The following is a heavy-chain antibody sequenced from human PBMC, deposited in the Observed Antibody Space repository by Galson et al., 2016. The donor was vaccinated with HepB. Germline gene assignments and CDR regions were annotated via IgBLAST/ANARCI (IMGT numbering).Heavy chain of an antibody. CDR3: AHGSGWLFDY. CDR1: GFSLTTTAVG. J-gene: IGHJ4*02. Sequence: PALVKPTQTLTLTCTFSGFSLTTTAVGVGWFRQPPGKALEWLALIYWNDDNHYSPSLRSRLTLTKDTSQNHVVLTMTNMDPVDTATYYCAHGSGWLFDYWGQGTLVTVSS. D-gene: IGHD6-19*01. CDR2: IYWNDDN. V-gene: IGHV2-5*01.